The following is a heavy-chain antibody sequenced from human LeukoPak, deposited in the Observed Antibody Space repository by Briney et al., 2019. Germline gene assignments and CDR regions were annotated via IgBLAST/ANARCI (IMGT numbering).Heavy chain of an antibody. Sequence: SVTLSLTCTVSGGSISSYYWSWIRQPQGKGLEWIGYIYYHGSTNYNPSLKSRVTISVDTSKNQVSLKLSSVTAADTAVYYCARGFGDYYCFDYWGQGTLVTVCS. CDR1: GGSISSYY. CDR3: ARGFGDYYCFDY. CDR2: IYYHGST. V-gene: IGHV4-59*01. J-gene: IGHJ4*02. D-gene: IGHD2-21*01.